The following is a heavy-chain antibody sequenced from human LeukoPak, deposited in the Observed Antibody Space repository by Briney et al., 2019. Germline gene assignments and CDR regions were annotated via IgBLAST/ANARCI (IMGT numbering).Heavy chain of an antibody. Sequence: GGSLRLSCAASGFTVSSNYMSWVRQAPGKGLEWVSVIYSGGNTYYADSVKDRFTISRDNSKNTVYLQMNTLRAEDTAVYYCAAALRYGKGYYYDSSGFDCWGQGTLVTVSS. CDR2: IYSGGNT. D-gene: IGHD3-22*01. CDR1: GFTVSSNY. J-gene: IGHJ4*02. V-gene: IGHV3-66*01. CDR3: AAALRYGKGYYYDSSGFDC.